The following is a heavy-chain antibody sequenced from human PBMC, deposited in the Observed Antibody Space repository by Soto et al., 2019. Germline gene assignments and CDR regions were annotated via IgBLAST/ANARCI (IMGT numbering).Heavy chain of an antibody. CDR2: ISAYNGNT. CDR3: ARVRATIFGVVIMWEDNWFDP. J-gene: IGHJ5*02. D-gene: IGHD3-3*01. Sequence: ASVKVSCKASGYTFTSYGISWVRQAPGQGLEWMGWISAYNGNTNYAQKLQGRVTMTTDTSTSTAYMELRSLRSDDTAVYYCARVRATIFGVVIMWEDNWFDPWGQGTQVTVSS. V-gene: IGHV1-18*01. CDR1: GYTFTSYG.